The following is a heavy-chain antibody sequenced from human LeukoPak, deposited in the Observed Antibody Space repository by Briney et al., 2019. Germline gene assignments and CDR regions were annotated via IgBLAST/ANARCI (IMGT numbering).Heavy chain of an antibody. V-gene: IGHV3-23*01. CDR2: ISGSGGST. Sequence: GGSLRLSCAASGFTFSSYNMNWVRQAPGKGLEWVSAISGSGGSTYYADSVKGRFTISRDNSKNTLYLQMNSLRAEDTAVYYCAKDFLRLLLPQDAFDIWGQGTMVAVSS. J-gene: IGHJ3*02. CDR1: GFTFSSYN. D-gene: IGHD3-22*01. CDR3: AKDFLRLLLPQDAFDI.